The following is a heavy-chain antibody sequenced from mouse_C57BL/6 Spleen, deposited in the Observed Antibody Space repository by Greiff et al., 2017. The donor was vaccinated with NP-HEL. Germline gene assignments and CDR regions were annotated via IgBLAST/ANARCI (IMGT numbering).Heavy chain of an antibody. V-gene: IGHV1-82*01. CDR3: ARSETTVVAPFAY. CDR2: IYPGDGDT. CDR1: SYAFSSSW. J-gene: IGHJ3*01. Sequence: HVQLQQSGPELVKPGASVKISCKASSYAFSSSWMNWVKQRPGKGLEWIGRIYPGDGDTNYNGKFKGKATLTADKSSSTAYMRLSSLTSEDSAVYFCARSETTVVAPFAYWGQGTLVTVSA. D-gene: IGHD1-1*01.